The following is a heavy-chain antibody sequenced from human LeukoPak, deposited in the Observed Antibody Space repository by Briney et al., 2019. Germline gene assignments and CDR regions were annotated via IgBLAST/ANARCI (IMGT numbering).Heavy chain of an antibody. CDR3: ARGGSYYYDSSGYYQGYYYYGMDV. D-gene: IGHD3-22*01. J-gene: IGHJ6*02. CDR2: IYYSGST. V-gene: IGHV4-59*01. Sequence: SETLSLTCTVSGGSISSYYWSWIRQPPGKGLEWIGYIYYSGSTNYNPSLKSRVTISVDTSKNQFSLKLSSVTAADTAVYYCARGGSYYYDSSGYYQGYYYYGMDVWGQGTTVTVSS. CDR1: GGSISSYY.